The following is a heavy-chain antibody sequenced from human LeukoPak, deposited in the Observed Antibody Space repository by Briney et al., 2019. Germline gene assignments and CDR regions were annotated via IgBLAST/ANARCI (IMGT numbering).Heavy chain of an antibody. V-gene: IGHV4-39*07. CDR2: IYYSGST. CDR1: GGSISSSSYY. CDR3: FLRGAYAFDI. Sequence: SETLSHTCTVSGGSISSSSYYWGWIRQPPGKGLEWIGSIYYSGSTYYNPSLKSRVTISVDTSKNQFSLKLSSVTAADTAVYYCFLRGAYAFDIWGQGTMVTVSS. D-gene: IGHD5-24*01. J-gene: IGHJ3*02.